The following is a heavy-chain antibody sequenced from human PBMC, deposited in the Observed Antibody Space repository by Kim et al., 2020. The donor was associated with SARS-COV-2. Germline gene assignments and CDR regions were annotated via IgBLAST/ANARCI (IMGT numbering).Heavy chain of an antibody. CDR2: ISGSGGSA. CDR3: AKVTEAVWGVIIDAFDI. CDR1: GFTFSSYA. D-gene: IGHD3-10*01. Sequence: GGSLRLSCAASGFTFSSYAMSWVRQAPGKGLKWVSAISGSGGSAYYADSVKGRFTISRDNSKNTVCLQTNSLRAEDTAVYYCAKVTEAVWGVIIDAFDIWGQGTMVTVSS. J-gene: IGHJ3*02. V-gene: IGHV3-23*01.